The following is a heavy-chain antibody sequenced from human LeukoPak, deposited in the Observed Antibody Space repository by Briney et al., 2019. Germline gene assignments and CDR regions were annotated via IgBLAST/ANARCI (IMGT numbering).Heavy chain of an antibody. V-gene: IGHV3-30*18. Sequence: GGSLGLSCAASGFTFSSYGMHWVRQAPGKGLEWVAVISYDGSNKYYADSVKGRFTISRDNSKNTLYLQMNSLRAEDTAVYYCAKRHGSGSYYNGENYYYYGMDVWGKGTTVTVSS. CDR1: GFTFSSYG. D-gene: IGHD3-10*01. CDR2: ISYDGSNK. J-gene: IGHJ6*04. CDR3: AKRHGSGSYYNGENYYYYGMDV.